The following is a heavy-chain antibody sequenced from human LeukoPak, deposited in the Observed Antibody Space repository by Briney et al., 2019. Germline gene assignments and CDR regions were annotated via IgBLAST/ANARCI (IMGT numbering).Heavy chain of an antibody. D-gene: IGHD2-2*01. J-gene: IGHJ6*02. Sequence: SETLSLTCTVSGGSISSGDYYWSWIRQPPGKGLEWIGYFFSSGSTHYNPSLKRRVTISVDTSKNQFSLRLTSVTAADTAVYYXARYCSSTSXRXNAYYYGVDVWGQGTTVTVSS. CDR1: GGSISSGDYY. CDR3: ARYCSSTSXRXNAYYYGVDV. CDR2: FFSSGST. V-gene: IGHV4-30-4*01.